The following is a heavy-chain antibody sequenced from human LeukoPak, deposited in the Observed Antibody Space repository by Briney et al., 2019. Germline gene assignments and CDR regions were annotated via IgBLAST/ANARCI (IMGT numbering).Heavy chain of an antibody. Sequence: PGGSLRLSCAASGFTFSSYAMSWVRQAPGKGLGWVPAISGSGGSTYYADSVKGRFTISRDNSKNTLYLQMNSLRAEDTAVYYCAKTLTTVTKRYWYFDLRGRGTLVTVSS. J-gene: IGHJ2*01. CDR1: GFTFSSYA. CDR2: ISGSGGST. CDR3: AKTLTTVTKRYWYFDL. V-gene: IGHV3-23*01. D-gene: IGHD4-17*01.